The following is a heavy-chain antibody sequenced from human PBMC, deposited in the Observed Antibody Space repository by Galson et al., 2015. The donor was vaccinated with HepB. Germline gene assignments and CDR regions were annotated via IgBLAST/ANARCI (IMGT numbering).Heavy chain of an antibody. CDR2: INHSGST. J-gene: IGHJ4*02. CDR3: ARGVVWYCSGGSCSRPLYYFDY. Sequence: SETLSLTCAVYGGSFSGYYWSWIRQPPGKGLEWIGEINHSGSTNYNPSLKSRVTISVDTSKNQFSLKLSSVTAADTAVYYCARGVVWYCSGGSCSRPLYYFDYWGQGTLVTVSS. CDR1: GGSFSGYY. D-gene: IGHD2-15*01. V-gene: IGHV4-34*01.